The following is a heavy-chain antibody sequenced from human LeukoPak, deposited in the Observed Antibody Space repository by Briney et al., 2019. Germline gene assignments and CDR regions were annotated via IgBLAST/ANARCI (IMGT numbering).Heavy chain of an antibody. Sequence: ASVKVSCKASGYSFSGHYMHWVRQAPGQGLEWMGWINPNSGGTNYAQNFQGWVTMTRDTSISTAYMELSRLRSDDTAVYYCARGVSQWLAHDAFDIWGQGTMVTVSS. V-gene: IGHV1-2*04. J-gene: IGHJ3*02. CDR2: INPNSGGT. CDR1: GYSFSGHY. CDR3: ARGVSQWLAHDAFDI. D-gene: IGHD6-19*01.